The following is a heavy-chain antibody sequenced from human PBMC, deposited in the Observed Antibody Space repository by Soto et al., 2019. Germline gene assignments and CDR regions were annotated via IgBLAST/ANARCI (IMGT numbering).Heavy chain of an antibody. D-gene: IGHD3-22*01. CDR2: ISWNSGSI. Sequence: SLRLSCAASGFTFDDYAMHWVRQAPGKGLEWVSGISWNSGSIGYADSVKGRFTISRDNAKNSLYLQMNSLRAEDTALYYCAKDTYYYDSSGYSYYYYGMDVWGQGTTVTVSS. V-gene: IGHV3-9*01. CDR3: AKDTYYYDSSGYSYYYYGMDV. CDR1: GFTFDDYA. J-gene: IGHJ6*02.